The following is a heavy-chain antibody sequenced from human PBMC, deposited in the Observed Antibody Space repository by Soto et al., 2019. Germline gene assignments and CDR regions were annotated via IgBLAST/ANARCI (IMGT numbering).Heavy chain of an antibody. D-gene: IGHD1-1*01. CDR1: GFTFSNYW. CDR2: INEHGSEM. CDR3: LSFWTDS. Sequence: GGSLRLSCAASGFTFSNYWINWVRQAPGEGLEWVANINEHGSEMHYVDSVKGRFTISRDNAKNSVYLQMNSLRAEDTAVYYCLSFWTDSWGQGSLVTVSS. V-gene: IGHV3-7*03. J-gene: IGHJ4*02.